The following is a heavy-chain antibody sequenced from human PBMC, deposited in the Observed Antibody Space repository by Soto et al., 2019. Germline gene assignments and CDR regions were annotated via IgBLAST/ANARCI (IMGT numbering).Heavy chain of an antibody. CDR2: IYPGDSDT. Sequence: GESLKISCKGSGYSFTSYWIGWVRQMPGKGLEWMGIIYPGDSDTRYSPSFQGQVTISADKSIGTAYLQWSSLKASDTAMYYCARNYCSGGSCYSGFDPWGQGTLVTVSS. J-gene: IGHJ5*02. D-gene: IGHD2-15*01. CDR3: ARNYCSGGSCYSGFDP. CDR1: GYSFTSYW. V-gene: IGHV5-51*01.